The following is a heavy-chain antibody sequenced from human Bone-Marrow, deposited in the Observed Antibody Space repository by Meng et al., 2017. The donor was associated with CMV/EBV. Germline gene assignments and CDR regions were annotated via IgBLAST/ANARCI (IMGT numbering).Heavy chain of an antibody. V-gene: IGHV4-59*01. CDR2: IYYTGKT. Sequence: SETLSLTCTVSGGSISKSYWNWIRQPPGKGLEWIGYIYYTGKTNYNPSLKSRVSISVDTSKNQSSLKLSSVTAADTAVYYCARVQKQSVVVPAAIPWSAYYYGMDVWGQGTTVTVSS. CDR3: ARVQKQSVVVPAAIPWSAYYYGMDV. CDR1: GGSISKSY. D-gene: IGHD2-2*01. J-gene: IGHJ6*02.